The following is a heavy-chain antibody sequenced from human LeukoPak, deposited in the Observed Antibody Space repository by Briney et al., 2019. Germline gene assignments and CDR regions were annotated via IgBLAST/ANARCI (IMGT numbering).Heavy chain of an antibody. Sequence: SETLSLTYAVYGGSFSGYYWSWIRQPPGKGLEWIGEINHSGSTNYNPSLKGRVTISVDTSKNQFSLKLSSVTAADTAVYYCARARYGGNRYFDYWGQGTLVTVSS. CDR3: ARARYGGNRYFDY. J-gene: IGHJ4*02. CDR2: INHSGST. D-gene: IGHD4-23*01. CDR1: GGSFSGYY. V-gene: IGHV4-34*01.